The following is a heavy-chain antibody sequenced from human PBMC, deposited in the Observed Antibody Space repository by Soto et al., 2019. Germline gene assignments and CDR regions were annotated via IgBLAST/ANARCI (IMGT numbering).Heavy chain of an antibody. CDR3: ARGDSSSSSYYYYYGMDV. CDR1: GGSISSSNW. V-gene: IGHV4-4*02. Sequence: PSETLSLTCAVSGGSISSSNWWSWVRQPPGKGLEWIGEIYHGGSTNYNPSLKSRVTISVDKSKNQFSLKLSSVTAADTAVYYCARGDSSSSSYYYYYGMDVWGQGTTVTVSS. CDR2: IYHGGST. D-gene: IGHD6-6*01. J-gene: IGHJ6*02.